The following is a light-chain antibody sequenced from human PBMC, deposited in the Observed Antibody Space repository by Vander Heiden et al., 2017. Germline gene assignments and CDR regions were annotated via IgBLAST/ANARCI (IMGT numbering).Light chain of an antibody. V-gene: IGLV1-47*01. CDR2: RNN. Sequence: SVLFQPPSASVTPGHPLTISCSGGSSNIGTNYVYWYQHLPGTAPKLLIYRNNQRPSGVPDRFSGSKSGTSASLAMSGLRSEHEADYYCAAWDDSLSGYVFGPGTKGTVL. J-gene: IGLJ1*01. CDR1: SSNIGTNY. CDR3: AAWDDSLSGYV.